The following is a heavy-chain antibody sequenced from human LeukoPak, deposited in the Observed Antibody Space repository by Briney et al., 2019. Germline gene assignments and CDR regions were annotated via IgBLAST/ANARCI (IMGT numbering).Heavy chain of an antibody. D-gene: IGHD1-26*01. CDR3: ARDGSGTYSLDY. CDR1: GYTFTIYG. CDR2: ISAYSGDT. Sequence: ASVKVSCKASGYTFTIYGISWVRHPPGQGLEWMGWISAYSGDTNSAQNLQGRVTMTTDTSTSTAYMELRSLRSDDTAVYFCARDGSGTYSLDYWGQGTLVTVSS. V-gene: IGHV1-18*01. J-gene: IGHJ4*02.